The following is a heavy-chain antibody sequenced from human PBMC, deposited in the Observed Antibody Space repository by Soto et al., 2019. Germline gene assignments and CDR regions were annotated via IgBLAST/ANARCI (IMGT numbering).Heavy chain of an antibody. V-gene: IGHV1-46*01. CDR3: ARDLIVVVPAAIHDYYYYGMDV. Sequence: ASVKVSCKASGYTFTSYGISWVRQAPGQGLEWMGIINPSGGSTSYAQKFQGRVTMTRDTSTSTVYMELSSLRSEDTAVYYCARDLIVVVPAAIHDYYYYGMDVWGQGTTVTVSS. J-gene: IGHJ6*02. CDR2: INPSGGST. CDR1: GYTFTSYG. D-gene: IGHD2-2*01.